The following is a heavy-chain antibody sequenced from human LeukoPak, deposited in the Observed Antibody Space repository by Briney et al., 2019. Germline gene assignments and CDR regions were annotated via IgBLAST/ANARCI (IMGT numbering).Heavy chain of an antibody. V-gene: IGHV1-2*02. CDR3: ARAGRVLSSGPGG. J-gene: IGHJ4*02. CDR2: INPNSGGT. D-gene: IGHD6-19*01. CDR1: GGTFSSYA. Sequence: GASVKVSCKASGGTFSSYAISWVRQAPGQGLEWMGWINPNSGGTNYAQKFQGRVTMTRDTSISTAYMELSRLRSDDTAVYCCARAGRVLSSGPGGWGQGTLVTVSS.